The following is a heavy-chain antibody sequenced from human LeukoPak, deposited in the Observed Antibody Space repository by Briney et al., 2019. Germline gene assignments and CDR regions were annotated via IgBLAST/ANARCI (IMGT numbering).Heavy chain of an antibody. Sequence: GGSLRLSCAASGFTFSSYAMSRVRQAPGKGLEWVSAISGSGGSTYYADSVKGRFTISRDNSKNTLYLQMNSLRAEDTAVYYCAKSGYAVRGVLRNGYYFDYWGQGTLVTVSS. CDR2: ISGSGGST. D-gene: IGHD3-10*01. CDR3: AKSGYAVRGVLRNGYYFDY. CDR1: GFTFSSYA. V-gene: IGHV3-23*01. J-gene: IGHJ4*02.